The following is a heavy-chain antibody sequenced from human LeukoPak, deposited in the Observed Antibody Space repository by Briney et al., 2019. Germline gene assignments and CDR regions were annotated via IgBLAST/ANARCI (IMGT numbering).Heavy chain of an antibody. CDR1: SHSIISAYY. D-gene: IGHD4-11*01. CDR3: ARGLQYKNCFAS. Sequence: SATLSLTCTVSSHSIISAYYWGWIRQPPGKGLEWIGTLYHDGRTSYGPSLESRLTISVDTSKNQISLNLTSVSVADTALYYCARGLQYKNCFASWGPGTLVTVSS. V-gene: IGHV4-38-2*02. CDR2: LYHDGRT. J-gene: IGHJ5*01.